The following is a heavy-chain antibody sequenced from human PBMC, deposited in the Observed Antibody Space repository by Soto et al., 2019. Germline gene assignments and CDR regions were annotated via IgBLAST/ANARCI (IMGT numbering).Heavy chain of an antibody. CDR2: IKRNSDGGRT. CDR3: TTGSVEGV. J-gene: IGHJ6*02. V-gene: IGHV3-15*07. Sequence: EVQLVESGGGLVKPGGSLRLSFEASGFTFYNSWRNWVRKAPGKGLEWVGRIKRNSDGGRTDYAAPVKGRFTISRDDSENMLYLQMNSLKTEDTAVYYCTTGSVEGVWGQGTTVSVSS. CDR1: GFTFYNSW. D-gene: IGHD2-15*01.